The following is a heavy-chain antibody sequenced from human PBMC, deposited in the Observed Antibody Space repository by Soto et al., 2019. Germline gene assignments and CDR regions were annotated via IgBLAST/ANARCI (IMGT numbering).Heavy chain of an antibody. CDR1: GGTLSSYA. CDR2: IIPIFGTA. Sequence: SVKVSCKASGGTLSSYAISWVRQAPGQGLEWMGGIIPIFGTANYAQKFQGRVTITADESTSTAYMELSSLRSEDTAVYYCARDLYSSRNWFDPWGQGTLVTVSS. V-gene: IGHV1-69*13. D-gene: IGHD6-13*01. CDR3: ARDLYSSRNWFDP. J-gene: IGHJ5*02.